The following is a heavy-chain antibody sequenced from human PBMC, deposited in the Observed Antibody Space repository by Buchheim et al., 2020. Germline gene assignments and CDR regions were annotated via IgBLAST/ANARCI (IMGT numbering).Heavy chain of an antibody. CDR2: IYYSGST. J-gene: IGHJ3*02. CDR3: ARVYDSSGYFNDAFDI. D-gene: IGHD3-22*01. Sequence: QVQLQESGPGLVKPSETLSLTCTVSGGSISSYYWSWIRQPPGKGLEWIGYIYYSGSTNYNPSLKSRVTISVDTSKNQFSLKLSSVTAADTAVYYCARVYDSSGYFNDAFDIWGQGT. CDR1: GGSISSYY. V-gene: IGHV4-59*01.